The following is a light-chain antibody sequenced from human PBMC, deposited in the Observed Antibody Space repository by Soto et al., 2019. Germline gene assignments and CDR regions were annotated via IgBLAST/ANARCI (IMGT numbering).Light chain of an antibody. J-gene: IGKJ1*01. CDR3: QQYETFSGT. CDR2: AAS. CDR1: QTITRW. V-gene: IGKV1-5*01. Sequence: DIQMTQSPSTLSASIGDRVTITCRASQTITRWMAWYQQKSGQAPKRLMNAASALPRGVPSRFSGSGSGTKFTLTIASLQPDDFETYYCQQYETFSGTFGPGTKVDIK.